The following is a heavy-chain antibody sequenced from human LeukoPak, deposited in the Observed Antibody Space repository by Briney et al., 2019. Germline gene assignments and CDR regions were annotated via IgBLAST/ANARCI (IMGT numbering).Heavy chain of an antibody. V-gene: IGHV3-15*01. CDR2: IKSKTDGGTT. D-gene: IGHD3-22*01. Sequence: GGSLRLSCAASGFTFSNAWMSSVRQAPGKGLEWVGRIKSKTDGGTTDYAAPVKGRFTISRDDSKNTLYLQMNSLKTEDTAVYYCTGEYYYDSSGYYYFDYWGQGALVTVSS. CDR1: GFTFSNAW. CDR3: TGEYYYDSSGYYYFDY. J-gene: IGHJ4*02.